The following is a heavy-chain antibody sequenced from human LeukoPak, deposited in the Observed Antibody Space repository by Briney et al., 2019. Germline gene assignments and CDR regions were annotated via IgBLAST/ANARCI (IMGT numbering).Heavy chain of an antibody. CDR3: VKASSSSWSSDY. CDR1: GFTFSSYA. V-gene: IGHV3-23*01. J-gene: IGHJ4*02. D-gene: IGHD6-13*01. Sequence: SGGSLRLSCAASGFTFSSYAMTWVRQAPGKGLEWVATISGSGRSTYYADSVKGRFTISRDNSKHTLFLQMASLRAEDTAVYYCVKASSSSWSSDYWGQGTLVTVSS. CDR2: ISGSGRST.